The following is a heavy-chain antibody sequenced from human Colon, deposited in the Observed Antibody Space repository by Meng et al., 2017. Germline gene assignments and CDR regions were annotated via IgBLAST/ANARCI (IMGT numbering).Heavy chain of an antibody. CDR3: ARDYGGPQWFAP. CDR1: GFDFTSYA. V-gene: IGHV3-30*01. D-gene: IGHD3-16*01. CDR2: ISYDGSQK. Sequence: QVQLVWSGGDVVQPGRPLRLSCATSGFDFTSYAMHWVRQAPGKGLEWVAVISYDGSQKFYADSVKGRFTISRDFSKSTVSLQMDSLRVEDTAMYYCARDYGGPQWFAPWGQGTLVTVSS. J-gene: IGHJ5*02.